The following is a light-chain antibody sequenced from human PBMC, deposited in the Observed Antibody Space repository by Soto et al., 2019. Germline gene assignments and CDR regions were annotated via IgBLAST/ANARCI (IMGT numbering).Light chain of an antibody. CDR2: VGS. CDR1: SSDVGSYNL. J-gene: IGLJ1*01. CDR3: CSYASSGTYV. Sequence: QSALTQPASVSGSPGQSITISCTGTSSDVGSYNLVSWYQQHPGKAPKLMIYVGSKRPSGISSRFSGSKSGNTASLTISGLQAEDEADFYCCSYASSGTYVFGTGTKLTVL. V-gene: IGLV2-23*01.